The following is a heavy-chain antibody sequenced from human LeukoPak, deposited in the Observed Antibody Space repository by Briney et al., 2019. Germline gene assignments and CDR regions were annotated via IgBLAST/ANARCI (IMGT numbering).Heavy chain of an antibody. CDR2: ISFSSTHI. CDR3: AKDRRPITMVRGVIIISGLMDV. CDR1: GFIFSNYG. Sequence: GGSLRLSCAASGFIFSNYGMSWVRQAPGKGLEWVSSISFSSTHIYYADSIQGRFTISRDNAENSLYLQMNSLRAEDTAVYYCAKDRRPITMVRGVIIISGLMDVWGQGTTVTVSS. J-gene: IGHJ6*02. D-gene: IGHD3-10*01. V-gene: IGHV3-21*06.